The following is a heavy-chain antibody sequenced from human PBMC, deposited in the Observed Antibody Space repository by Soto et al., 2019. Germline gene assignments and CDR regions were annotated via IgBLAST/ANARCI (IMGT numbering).Heavy chain of an antibody. D-gene: IGHD3-22*01. Sequence: ASVKVSCKASGYTVTSYGISWVRQAPGQGLEWMGWISAYNGNTNYAQKLQGRVNMTTDTSTSTAYMELRSLRSDDTAVYYCARDLFRGYYYDSSGYPWGQGTLVTVSS. V-gene: IGHV1-18*01. CDR3: ARDLFRGYYYDSSGYP. CDR1: GYTVTSYG. J-gene: IGHJ5*02. CDR2: ISAYNGNT.